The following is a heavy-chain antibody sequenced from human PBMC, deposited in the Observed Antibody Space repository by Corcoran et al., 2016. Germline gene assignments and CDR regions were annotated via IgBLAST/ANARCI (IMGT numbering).Heavy chain of an antibody. V-gene: IGHV1-69*06. CDR3: AGEILTGSHPYDAFDI. J-gene: IGHJ3*02. D-gene: IGHD3-9*01. CDR2: IIPIFGTA. Sequence: QVQLVQSGAEVKKPGSSVKVSCKASGGTFSSYAISWVRQAPGQGLEWMGGIIPIFGTANYAQKFQGRVTITADKSTSTAYMELSSLRSEDTAVYYCAGEILTGSHPYDAFDIWGQGTMVTVSS. CDR1: GGTFSSYA.